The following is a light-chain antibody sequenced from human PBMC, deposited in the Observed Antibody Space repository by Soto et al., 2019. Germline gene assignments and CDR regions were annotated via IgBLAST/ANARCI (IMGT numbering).Light chain of an antibody. CDR2: DVS. CDR3: QQRYDWPWT. Sequence: IVFTQSPAIMSLSPEESASLSCRASQSVSDYLAWYQQKPGQAPRLFIYDVSKRATGIPARFSGSGSGTDFTLTISSLEPEDFAVYFCQQRYDWPWTFGLGTKVDI. J-gene: IGKJ1*01. CDR1: QSVSDY. V-gene: IGKV3-11*01.